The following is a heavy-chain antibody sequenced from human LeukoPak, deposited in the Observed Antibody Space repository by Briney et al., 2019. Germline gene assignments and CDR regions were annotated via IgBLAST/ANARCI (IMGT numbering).Heavy chain of an antibody. Sequence: PGGSLRLSCAASGLTLSVNYIAWVRQAPGKGLEWVSVIYSDGTTYYADSVKGRFTISGDNSKNTLYLQMSSLTADDTAVYYCAREPGYSYGAFDYWGQGALVTVSS. CDR1: GLTLSVNY. V-gene: IGHV3-53*01. CDR2: IYSDGTT. J-gene: IGHJ4*02. CDR3: AREPGYSYGAFDY. D-gene: IGHD5-18*01.